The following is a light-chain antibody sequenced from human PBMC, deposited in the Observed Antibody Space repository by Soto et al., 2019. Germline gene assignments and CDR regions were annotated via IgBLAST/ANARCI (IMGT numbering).Light chain of an antibody. J-gene: IGKJ4*01. CDR2: AAS. CDR3: QHLNSYPSLT. Sequence: DIQLTQSPSFLSASVGDRVTITCRASQGISSYLACYQQKPGKAPKILIYAASTLQSGVPSRFSGSGSGTEFTLTISSLQPEDFATYYCQHLNSYPSLTFGGGTKVEIK. CDR1: QGISSY. V-gene: IGKV1-9*01.